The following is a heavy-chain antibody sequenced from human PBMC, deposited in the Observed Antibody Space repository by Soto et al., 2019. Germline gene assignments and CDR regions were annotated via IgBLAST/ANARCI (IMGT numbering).Heavy chain of an antibody. CDR1: GGAISRGGYY. D-gene: IGHD7-27*01. J-gene: IGHJ5*02. CDR2: IYYSGST. CDR3: ARESLASGEGFDP. V-gene: IGHV4-31*03. Sequence: SETLSLTCTVPGGAISRGGYYWIWIRQHPGKGLEWIGYIYYSGSTYYNPSLKSRVTISVDTSKNQFSLKLSSVTAADTAVYYCARESLASGEGFDPWGQGTLVTVSS.